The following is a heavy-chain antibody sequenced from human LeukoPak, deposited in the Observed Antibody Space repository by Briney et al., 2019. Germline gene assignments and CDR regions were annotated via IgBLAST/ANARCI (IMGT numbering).Heavy chain of an antibody. V-gene: IGHV3-33*01. D-gene: IGHD2-2*01. Sequence: GRSLRLSCAASGFTFSSYGMHWVRQAPGKGLEWVAVIWYDGSNKYYADSVKGRFTISRDNSKNTLYLQMNSLRAEDTAVYYCARDGQSIVVVPAAPGWFDPWGQGTLVTVSS. CDR3: ARDGQSIVVVPAAPGWFDP. J-gene: IGHJ5*02. CDR2: IWYDGSNK. CDR1: GFTFSSYG.